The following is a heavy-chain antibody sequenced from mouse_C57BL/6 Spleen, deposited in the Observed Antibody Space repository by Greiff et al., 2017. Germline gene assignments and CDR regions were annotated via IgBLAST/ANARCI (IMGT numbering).Heavy chain of an antibody. J-gene: IGHJ4*01. CDR3: ARRGTTVVANYAMDY. V-gene: IGHV1-64*01. D-gene: IGHD1-1*01. CDR2: IHPNSGST. Sequence: VQLQQSGAELVKPGASVKLSCKASGYTFTSYWMHWVKPRPGPGLEWIGMIHPNSGSTNYNEKFKSKATLTVDKSSSTAYMQLSSLTSEDSAVYYGARRGTTVVANYAMDYWGQGTSVTVSS. CDR1: GYTFTSYW.